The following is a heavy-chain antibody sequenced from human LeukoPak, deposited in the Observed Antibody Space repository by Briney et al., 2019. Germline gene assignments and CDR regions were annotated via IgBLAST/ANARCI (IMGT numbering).Heavy chain of an antibody. Sequence: GGSLRLSCAASGFTFSSYSMNWVRQAPGKGLEWVSSISSSSAYIYYADSVKGRFTISRDNSKNTLYLQMNSLRAEDTAVYYCARDVGLGRKKNYYYYGMDVWGQGTTVTVSS. CDR3: ARDVGLGRKKNYYYYGMDV. V-gene: IGHV3-21*01. CDR1: GFTFSSYS. CDR2: ISSSSAYI. J-gene: IGHJ6*02.